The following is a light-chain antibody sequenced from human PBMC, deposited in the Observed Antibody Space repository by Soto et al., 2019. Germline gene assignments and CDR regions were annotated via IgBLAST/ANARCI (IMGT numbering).Light chain of an antibody. CDR2: GAS. V-gene: IGKV3-15*01. CDR3: QQYNNWPIT. J-gene: IGKJ5*01. CDR1: QSVRSSF. Sequence: IVLPQSPAPLSLSPGDRVTLSCRASQSVRSSFLAWYQQKPGQAPSLLIYGASTRATGIPARFSGSGSGTEFTLTISSLQSEDFGVYFCQQYNNWPITFGQGTRLDIK.